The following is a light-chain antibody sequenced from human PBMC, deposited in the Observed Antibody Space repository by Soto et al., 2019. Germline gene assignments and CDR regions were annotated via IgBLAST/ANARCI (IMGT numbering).Light chain of an antibody. V-gene: IGKV3-15*01. CDR3: QKYNNWPRT. Sequence: EIVMTQSPATLSVSPGERATLPCRASQSVSSNLAWYQQKTGQAPRIVIYGESTRATGIPDRFSGSGSGTEFNLTISSLQSEDFAVYYCQKYNNWPRTFGQGTKVDIK. CDR2: GES. J-gene: IGKJ1*01. CDR1: QSVSSN.